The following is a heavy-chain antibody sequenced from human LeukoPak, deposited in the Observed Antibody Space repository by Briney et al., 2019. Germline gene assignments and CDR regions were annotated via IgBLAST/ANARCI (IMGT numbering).Heavy chain of an antibody. CDR3: ARHGIAAAGNWYFDL. Sequence: SETLSLTCTVSGGSISSYYWGWIRQPPWKGLEWIGTISYSWSTYYTPSLKSRITISADTSKNQFSLKLSSVTAADTAVYYCARHGIAAAGNWYFDLWAVAPWSLSPQ. D-gene: IGHD6-13*01. J-gene: IGHJ2*01. CDR2: ISYSWST. V-gene: IGHV4-39*01. CDR1: GGSISSYY.